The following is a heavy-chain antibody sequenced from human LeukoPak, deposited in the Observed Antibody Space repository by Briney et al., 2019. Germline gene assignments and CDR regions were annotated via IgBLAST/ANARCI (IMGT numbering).Heavy chain of an antibody. Sequence: SETLSLTCAVCGGSFSGYYWSWIRQPPGKGLEWIGEINHSGSTNYNPSLKSRVTISVDTSKNQFSLKLSSVTAADTAVYYCARGYGGNYRRFDYWGQGTLVTVSS. V-gene: IGHV4-34*01. D-gene: IGHD4-23*01. CDR2: INHSGST. CDR3: ARGYGGNYRRFDY. CDR1: GGSFSGYY. J-gene: IGHJ4*02.